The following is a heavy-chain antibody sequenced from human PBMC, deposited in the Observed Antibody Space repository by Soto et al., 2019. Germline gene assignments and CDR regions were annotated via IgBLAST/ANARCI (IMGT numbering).Heavy chain of an antibody. CDR1: GFTFSSYG. J-gene: IGHJ3*02. Sequence: QVQLVESGGSVVQPGRSLRLSCAASGFTFSSYGMHWVRQAPRKGLEWVAIIWYDGSNKYYADSVKGRFTISRDNSKNTLYLQMNSLRAEDTAVYYCARVGDDAFDIWGQGTMVTVSS. CDR2: IWYDGSNK. CDR3: ARVGDDAFDI. V-gene: IGHV3-33*01.